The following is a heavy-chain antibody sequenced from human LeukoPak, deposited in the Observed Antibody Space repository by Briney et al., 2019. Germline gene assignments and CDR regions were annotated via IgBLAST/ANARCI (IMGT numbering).Heavy chain of an antibody. J-gene: IGHJ4*02. D-gene: IGHD3-22*01. CDR1: GFIFSSYG. CDR2: ISYDGSNK. V-gene: IGHV3-30*18. Sequence: GGSLRLSCAASGFIFSSYGMHWVRQAPGKGLEWVAVISYDGSNKYYADSVKGRFTISRDNSKNTLYLQMNSLRAEDTAVYYCAKGLHYYDSSPYSDYWGQGTLVTVSS. CDR3: AKGLHYYDSSPYSDY.